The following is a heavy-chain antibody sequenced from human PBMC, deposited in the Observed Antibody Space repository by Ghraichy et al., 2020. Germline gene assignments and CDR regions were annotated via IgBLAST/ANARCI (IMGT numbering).Heavy chain of an antibody. J-gene: IGHJ4*02. D-gene: IGHD3-10*01. CDR2: IKQDGSEK. CDR1: GFTFSSYW. V-gene: IGHV3-7*01. CDR3: AREKLGRRIGSGSPAPAYFDY. Sequence: GGSLRLSCAASGFTFSSYWMSWVRQAPGKGLEWVANIKQDGSEKYYVDSVKGRFTISRDNAKNSLYLQMNSLRAEDTAVYYCAREKLGRRIGSGSPAPAYFDYWGQGTLVTVSS.